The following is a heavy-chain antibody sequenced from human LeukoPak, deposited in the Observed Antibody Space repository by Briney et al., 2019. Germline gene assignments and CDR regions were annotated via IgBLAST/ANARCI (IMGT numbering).Heavy chain of an antibody. CDR1: GFTLSSYA. CDR2: VDGGGGGT. J-gene: IGHJ4*02. D-gene: IGHD6-13*01. V-gene: IGHV3-23*01. CDR3: AKQSAGSAAWYSLHYDF. Sequence: LTGGSLRLSCAASGFTLSSYAMTWVRQAPGRGLEWVSSVDGGGGGTYYADSVKGRFTISRDNSKDTLYLQMNGLRAEDTAVYFCAKQSAGSAAWYSLHYDFWGQGTLVTVSS.